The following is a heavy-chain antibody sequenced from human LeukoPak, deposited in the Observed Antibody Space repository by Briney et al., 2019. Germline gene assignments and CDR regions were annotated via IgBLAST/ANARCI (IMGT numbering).Heavy chain of an antibody. V-gene: IGHV3-30*02. CDR2: IRYDGSNK. J-gene: IGHJ4*02. Sequence: GGSLRLSCAASGFTFSSDGMHWVREAPGKGLEWVAFIRYDGSNKYYADSVKGRFTISRDNSKNTLYLQMNSLRAEDTAVYYCAEKSYYYFDYWGQGTLVTVSS. D-gene: IGHD1-26*01. CDR3: AEKSYYYFDY. CDR1: GFTFSSDG.